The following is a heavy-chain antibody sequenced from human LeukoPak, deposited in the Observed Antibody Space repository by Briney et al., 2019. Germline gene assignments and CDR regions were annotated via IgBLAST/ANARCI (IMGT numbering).Heavy chain of an antibody. CDR2: IYYSGST. Sequence: SETLSLTCTVSGGSISSYYWSWIRQPPGKGLEWIGYIYYSGSTNYNPSPKSRVTISVDTSKNQFSLKLSSVTAADTAVYYCARERSSSGDDAFDIWGQGTMVTVSS. CDR1: GGSISSYY. D-gene: IGHD6-19*01. CDR3: ARERSSSGDDAFDI. J-gene: IGHJ3*02. V-gene: IGHV4-59*01.